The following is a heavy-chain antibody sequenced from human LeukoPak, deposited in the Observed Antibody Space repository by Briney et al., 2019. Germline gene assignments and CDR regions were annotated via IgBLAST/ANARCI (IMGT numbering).Heavy chain of an antibody. V-gene: IGHV1-69*04. Sequence: ASVNVSCKASGGTFSSYAISGVRQAPGQGHEWMGRIIPILGIANYAQKFQGRVTITADKSTSTAYMELSSLRSEDMAVYYCARRYCSGGSCYSGAFDIWGQGTMVIVS. J-gene: IGHJ3*02. D-gene: IGHD2-15*01. CDR1: GGTFSSYA. CDR2: IIPILGIA. CDR3: ARRYCSGGSCYSGAFDI.